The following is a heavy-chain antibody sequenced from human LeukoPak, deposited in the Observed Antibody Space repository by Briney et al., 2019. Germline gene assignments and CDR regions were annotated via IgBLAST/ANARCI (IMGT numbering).Heavy chain of an antibody. CDR1: GFTFSNYD. J-gene: IGHJ4*02. D-gene: IGHD4-17*01. CDR2: IGTAGDT. Sequence: GGSLRLSCAASGFTFSNYDMHWVRQGTGKGLEWVSAIGTAGDTYYLGSVKGRFTISRENAKNFLYLQMNSLRAGDTAVYYCARVSPNTVTTLQYFDYWGQGTLVTVSS. V-gene: IGHV3-13*01. CDR3: ARVSPNTVTTLQYFDY.